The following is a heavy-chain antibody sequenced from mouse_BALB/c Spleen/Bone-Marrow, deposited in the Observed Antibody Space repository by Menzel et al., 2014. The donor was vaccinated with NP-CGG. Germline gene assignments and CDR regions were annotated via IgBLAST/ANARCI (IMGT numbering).Heavy chain of an antibody. Sequence: LQESGPGLVAPSQSLSINCTVSGFSLTSYGVHWVRQPPGEGLEWLGVIWSSGSTNYNSTLMSRLSITKDNSKSQVFLKMNSLQTDDTAMYYCARDRYYYGSPYWYFDVWGAGTTVTVSS. CDR3: ARDRYYYGSPYWYFDV. V-gene: IGHV2-9*02. J-gene: IGHJ1*01. CDR2: IWSSGST. D-gene: IGHD1-1*01. CDR1: GFSLTSYG.